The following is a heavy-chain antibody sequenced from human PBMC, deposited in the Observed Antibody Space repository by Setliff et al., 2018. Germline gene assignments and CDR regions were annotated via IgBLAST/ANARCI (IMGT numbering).Heavy chain of an antibody. V-gene: IGHV4-61*09. J-gene: IGHJ4*02. CDR1: GGSINEANYY. CDR2: IYTRGST. D-gene: IGHD3-10*01. Sequence: PSETLSLTCTVSGGSINEANYYWSWIRQPAGKGLEWIGHIYTRGSTNYNPSLRSRVSISVDTSKNHFSLRLSSVAATDTAVYYCARGSEFYYGSGTIDSWGPGTLVTSPQ. CDR3: ARGSEFYYGSGTIDS.